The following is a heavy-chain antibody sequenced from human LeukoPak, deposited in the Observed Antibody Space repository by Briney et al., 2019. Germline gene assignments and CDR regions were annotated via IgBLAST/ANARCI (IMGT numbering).Heavy chain of an antibody. J-gene: IGHJ6*02. D-gene: IGHD6-13*01. CDR2: ISSNGGST. CDR1: GFIFSSYA. CDR3: ARVGSSYYYYYGMDV. Sequence: GALRLSCAASGFIFSSYAMHWVRQAPGKGLEYVSAISSNGGSTYYANSVKGRFTISRDNSKNTLYLQMGSLRAEDMAVYYCARVGSSYYYYYGMDVWGQGTTVTVSS. V-gene: IGHV3-64*01.